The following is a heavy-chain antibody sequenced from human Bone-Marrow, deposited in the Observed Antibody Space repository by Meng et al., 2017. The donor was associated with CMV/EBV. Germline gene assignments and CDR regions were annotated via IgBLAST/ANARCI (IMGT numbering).Heavy chain of an antibody. Sequence: GGPLRLSCAASGFTFSSYAMHWVRQAPGKGLEWVAFIRYDGSNKYYADSVKCRFTISRDNSKNTLYLQMNSLRAEDTAVYYCAKDVTSSWYGPSDYWGQGTLVTVSS. V-gene: IGHV3-30*02. CDR3: AKDVTSSWYGPSDY. J-gene: IGHJ4*02. D-gene: IGHD6-13*01. CDR1: GFTFSSYA. CDR2: IRYDGSNK.